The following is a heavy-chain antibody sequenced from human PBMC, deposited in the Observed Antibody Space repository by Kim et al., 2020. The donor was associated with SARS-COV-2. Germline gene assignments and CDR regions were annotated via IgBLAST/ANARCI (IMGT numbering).Heavy chain of an antibody. V-gene: IGHV3-66*01. D-gene: IGHD1-26*01. CDR3: ARDPAPGAAALGW. Sequence: YSDSGKGWFTIARDNSKNTLYLQMNSLKAEDTAVYYCARDPAPGAAALGWWGQGTLVTVSS. J-gene: IGHJ4*02.